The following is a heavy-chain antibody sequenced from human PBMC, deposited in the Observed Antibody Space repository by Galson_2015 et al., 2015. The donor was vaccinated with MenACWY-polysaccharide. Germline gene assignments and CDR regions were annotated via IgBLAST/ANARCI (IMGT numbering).Heavy chain of an antibody. D-gene: IGHD5-24*01. CDR2: IKKDGSEK. Sequence: SLRIACEASGFTFSTYWMTWVRQAPGKGLEWVENIKKDGSEKYYVDYVKGRFTISRDKAENSLYLQMNSLRAEDTAVSYCATAPSLHVGQHWGQGTLVIVSS. J-gene: IGHJ1*01. CDR1: GFTFSTYW. CDR3: ATAPSLHVGQH. V-gene: IGHV3-7*01.